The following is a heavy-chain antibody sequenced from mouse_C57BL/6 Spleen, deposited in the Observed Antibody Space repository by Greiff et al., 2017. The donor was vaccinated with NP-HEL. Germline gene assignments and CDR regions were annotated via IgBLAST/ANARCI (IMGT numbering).Heavy chain of an antibody. CDR1: GFTFTDYY. CDR3: ARGVLGRGYFDV. CDR2: IRNKANGYTT. Sequence: VQRVESGGGLVQPGGSLSLSCAASGFTFTDYYMSWVRQPPGKALEWLGFIRNKANGYTTEYSASVKGRFTISRDNSQSILYLQMNALRAEDSATYYCARGVLGRGYFDVWGTGTTVTVSS. J-gene: IGHJ1*03. V-gene: IGHV7-3*01. D-gene: IGHD4-1*01.